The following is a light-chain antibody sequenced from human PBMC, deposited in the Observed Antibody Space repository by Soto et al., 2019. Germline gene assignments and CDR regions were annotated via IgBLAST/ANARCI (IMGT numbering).Light chain of an antibody. CDR3: QQYNNWPRT. J-gene: IGKJ1*01. CDR2: DAS. Sequence: EIVLTQSPGTLSLSPGDRATLSCRASQSVSNNYLAWYRQKPGQAPRLLIFDASKRATGIPARFSGSGSGTEFTLTISSLQSEDFAVYYCQQYNNWPRTFGQGTKVDIK. V-gene: IGKV3D-15*01. CDR1: QSVSNN.